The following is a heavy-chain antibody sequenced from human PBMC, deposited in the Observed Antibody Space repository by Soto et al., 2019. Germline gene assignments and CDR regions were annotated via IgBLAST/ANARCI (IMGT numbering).Heavy chain of an antibody. Sequence: GGSLRLSCAASGFTLSDYYMSWIRQAPGKGLEWVSHISGSGNTIDYADSVKGRFTISRDNAKNSLYLQMNSLRDDDTAVFYCARGRYALDYWGQGTRVIVSS. J-gene: IGHJ4*02. CDR3: ARGRYALDY. CDR2: ISGSGNTI. D-gene: IGHD3-16*01. V-gene: IGHV3-11*01. CDR1: GFTLSDYY.